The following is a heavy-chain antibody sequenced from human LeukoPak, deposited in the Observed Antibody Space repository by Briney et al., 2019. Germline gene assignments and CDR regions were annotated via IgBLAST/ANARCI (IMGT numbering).Heavy chain of an antibody. V-gene: IGHV4-30-2*01. CDR1: GGSISSGSYS. J-gene: IGHJ4*02. CDR3: ARENSGSYREFDY. CDR2: MFQTGTT. D-gene: IGHD1-26*01. Sequence: SQTLSLTCSVSGGSISSGSYSWNWIRQPPGKGLEWIGYMFQTGTTFYNPSLESRVTISADRSRNQFSLRLTSVTAADTAVFYCARENSGSYREFDYWGQGTLVTVSS.